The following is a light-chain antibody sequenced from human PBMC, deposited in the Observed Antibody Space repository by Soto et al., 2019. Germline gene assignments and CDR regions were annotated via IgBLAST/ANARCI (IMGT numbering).Light chain of an antibody. CDR1: QSISNY. Sequence: DIQMTQSPSSLSASIGDRVTITCRAGQSISNYLNWYQQKPGKAPKFLIYAASSLQSGVPSRFSGSVSGTDFTLTISSLQPEDFANYYCQQSYSTPRTFGQGTKLEIK. V-gene: IGKV1-39*01. CDR2: AAS. J-gene: IGKJ2*01. CDR3: QQSYSTPRT.